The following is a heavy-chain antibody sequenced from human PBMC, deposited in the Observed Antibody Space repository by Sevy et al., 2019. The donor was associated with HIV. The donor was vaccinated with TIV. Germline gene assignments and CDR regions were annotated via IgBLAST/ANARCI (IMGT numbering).Heavy chain of an antibody. CDR2: ISSDGSTK. V-gene: IGHV3-30-3*01. D-gene: IGHD5-12*01. J-gene: IGHJ3*02. CDR3: ARDRAIVATYAFDI. Sequence: GGSLRLSCAASGFTFSGYAMHWVRQAPGKGLEWVAVISSDGSTKYYTDSMTGRFTFSRDNSANTLYLQMHSLRPEDTAVYYCARDRAIVATYAFDIWGQGTMVTVS. CDR1: GFTFSGYA.